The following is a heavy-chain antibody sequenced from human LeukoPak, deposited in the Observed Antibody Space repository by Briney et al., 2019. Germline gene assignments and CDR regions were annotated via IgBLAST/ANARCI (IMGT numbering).Heavy chain of an antibody. CDR2: IIPIFGTA. CDR3: ARGRNAPYYYYYYMDV. CDR1: GGTFSSYA. D-gene: IGHD2-8*01. Sequence: GASVKVSCKASGGTFSSYAISWVRQAPGQGLEWMGGIIPIFGTANYAQKFQGRVTITRNTSISTAYMELSSLRSEDTAVYYCARGRNAPYYYYYYMDVWGKGTTVTVSS. J-gene: IGHJ6*03. V-gene: IGHV1-69*05.